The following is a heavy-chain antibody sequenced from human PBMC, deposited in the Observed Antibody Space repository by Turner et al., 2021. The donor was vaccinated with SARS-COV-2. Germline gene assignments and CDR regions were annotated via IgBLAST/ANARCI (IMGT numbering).Heavy chain of an antibody. CDR2: ISYDGSDK. CDR3: ARDGSGYYDSSGLLDY. Sequence: QVQLVESGGGVVQPGRSLRLSCAASGLNFSSSGMHWVRQAPGKGLEWVAVISYDGSDKYYADSVKGRFTISRDNSKNTLYLQMNSLRAEDTAVYYCARDGSGYYDSSGLLDYWGQGTLVTVSS. D-gene: IGHD3-22*01. V-gene: IGHV3-30*03. CDR1: GLNFSSSG. J-gene: IGHJ4*02.